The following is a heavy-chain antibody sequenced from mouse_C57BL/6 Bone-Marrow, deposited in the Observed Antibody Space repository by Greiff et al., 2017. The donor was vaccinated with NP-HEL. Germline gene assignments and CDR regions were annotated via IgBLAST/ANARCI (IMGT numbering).Heavy chain of an antibody. CDR2: INYDGSST. V-gene: IGHV5-16*01. D-gene: IGHD2-3*01. CDR3: ARGTLDGYFSFAY. CDR1: GFTFSDYY. Sequence: EVQRVESEGGLVQPGSSMKLSCTASGFTFSDYYMAWVRQVPEKGLEWVANINYDGSSTYYLDSLKSRFIISRDNAKNILYLQMSSLKSEDTATYYCARGTLDGYFSFAYWGQGTLVTVSA. J-gene: IGHJ3*01.